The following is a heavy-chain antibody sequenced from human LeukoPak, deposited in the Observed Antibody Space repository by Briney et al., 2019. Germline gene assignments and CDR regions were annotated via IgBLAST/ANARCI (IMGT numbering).Heavy chain of an antibody. J-gene: IGHJ4*02. Sequence: PSETLSFTCTVSGGSISSYYWSWIRQPPGKGLEWIGYIYYSGSTNYNPSLKSRVTISVDTSKNQFSLKLSSVTAADTAVYYCAREYSSGYVIGYWGQGTLVTVSS. V-gene: IGHV4-59*12. CDR1: GGSISSYY. CDR2: IYYSGST. CDR3: AREYSSGYVIGY. D-gene: IGHD6-25*01.